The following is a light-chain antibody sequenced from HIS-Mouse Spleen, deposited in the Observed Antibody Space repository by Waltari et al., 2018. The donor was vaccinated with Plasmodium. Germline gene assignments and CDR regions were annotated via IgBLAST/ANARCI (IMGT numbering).Light chain of an antibody. V-gene: IGKV1-39*01. CDR2: AAS. CDR1: QSISSY. CDR3: QQNYNTWT. J-gene: IGKJ1*01. Sequence: DIQMTQSPSSLSASVGDRVTITCRASQSISSYLNWYQQNPGKAHKLLIYAASSLQSGVPSRFSGSGSGTDFTLTISSLQPEDFATYYCQQNYNTWTFGQGTKVEIK.